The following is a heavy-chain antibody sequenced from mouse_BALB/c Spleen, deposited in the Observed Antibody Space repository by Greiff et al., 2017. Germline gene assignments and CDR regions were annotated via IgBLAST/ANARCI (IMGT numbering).Heavy chain of an antibody. D-gene: IGHD4-1*01. J-gene: IGHJ4*01. V-gene: IGHV1S81*02. CDR3: TTPGTCDAMDY. CDR2: INPSNGGT. Sequence: QVQLKESGAELVKPGASVKLSCKASGYTFTSYYMYWVKQRPGQGLEWIGEINPSNGGTNFNEKFKSKATLTVDKSSSTAYMQLSSLTSEDSAVYYCTTPGTCDAMDYWGQGTSVTVSS. CDR1: GYTFTSYY.